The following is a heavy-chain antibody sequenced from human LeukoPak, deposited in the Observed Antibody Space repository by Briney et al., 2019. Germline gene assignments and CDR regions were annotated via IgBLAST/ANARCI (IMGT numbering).Heavy chain of an antibody. CDR3: ARSGYSPFLDY. CDR2: INSDGSTS. Sequence: QPGGSLRLSCTASGFTFSSYWMHWVRQAPGKGLVWVSRINSDGSTSSYADSVKGLTISRDNAKNTLCLQMNSLRAEDTAVYYCARSGYSPFLDYWGQGTLVTVSS. J-gene: IGHJ4*02. CDR1: GFTFSSYW. D-gene: IGHD5-12*01. V-gene: IGHV3-74*01.